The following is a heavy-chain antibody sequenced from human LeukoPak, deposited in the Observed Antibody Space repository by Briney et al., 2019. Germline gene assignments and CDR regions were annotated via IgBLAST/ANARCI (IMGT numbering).Heavy chain of an antibody. V-gene: IGHV1-18*01. D-gene: IGHD6-6*01. CDR2: ISAYNGNT. J-gene: IGHJ4*02. CDR3: ARAYSSSSFPMDY. CDR1: GYTFTSYG. Sequence: GASVKVSCKASGYTFTSYGISWVRQAPGQGLEWMGWISAYNGNTNYAQKLQGRVTMTTDTSTSTVYMELSSLRSEDTAVYYCARAYSSSSFPMDYWGQGTLVTVSS.